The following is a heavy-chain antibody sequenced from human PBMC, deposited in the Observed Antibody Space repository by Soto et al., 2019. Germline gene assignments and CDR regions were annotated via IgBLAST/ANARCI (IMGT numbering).Heavy chain of an antibody. V-gene: IGHV4-30-2*01. Sequence: QLQLQESGSGLVKPSQTLSLTCAVSGGSISSGGYSWSWIRQPPGKGLEWIGYIYHSGSTYYNPSLKSRVTISVDRSKNQFSLKLSSVTAADTAVYYCARARNEVGMLTDAFDIWGQGTMVTVSS. D-gene: IGHD2-8*01. CDR3: ARARNEVGMLTDAFDI. CDR1: GGSISSGGYS. CDR2: IYHSGST. J-gene: IGHJ3*02.